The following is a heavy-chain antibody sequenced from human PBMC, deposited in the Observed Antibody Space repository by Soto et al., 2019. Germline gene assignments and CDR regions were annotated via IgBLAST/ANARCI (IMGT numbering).Heavy chain of an antibody. J-gene: IGHJ4*02. D-gene: IGHD2-15*01. Sequence: SETLSLTCTVSGGSISSYHWSWIRQPPGKGLEWIGYIYHSGGTFYNPSLKSRVTISVDRSRNQFSLKLTSVTAADTAVYYCATSRLGVVAAIPDYWGQGTLVTVSS. CDR3: ATSRLGVVAAIPDY. V-gene: IGHV4-59*03. CDR2: IYHSGGT. CDR1: GGSISSYH.